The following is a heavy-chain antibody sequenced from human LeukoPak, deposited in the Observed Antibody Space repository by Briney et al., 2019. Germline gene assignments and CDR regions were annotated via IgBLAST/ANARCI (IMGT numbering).Heavy chain of an antibody. CDR2: INSEGTST. Sequence: PGGSLRLSCAASGFTFSRFWMHWVRQAPGKGLEWVSRINSEGTSTSYADSVKGRFTISRDNAKNSLYLQMNSLRAEDTAVYYCARVVSSSSWTWGQGTLVTVSS. D-gene: IGHD6-13*01. CDR1: GFTFSRFW. CDR3: ARVVSSSSWT. J-gene: IGHJ5*02. V-gene: IGHV3-74*01.